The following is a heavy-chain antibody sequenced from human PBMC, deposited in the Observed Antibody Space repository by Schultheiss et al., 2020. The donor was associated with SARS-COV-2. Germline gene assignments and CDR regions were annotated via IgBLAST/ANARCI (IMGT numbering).Heavy chain of an antibody. D-gene: IGHD2-2*01. CDR2: ISSSSSTI. Sequence: GESLKISCAASGFTFSNYYLSWIRRAPGMGLEWVSYISSSSSTIYYADSVKGRFTISRDNAKNSLYLQMNSLRAEDTAVYYCAKDLVGTSLGQDYWGQGTLVTVSS. CDR3: AKDLVGTSLGQDY. V-gene: IGHV3-11*04. J-gene: IGHJ4*02. CDR1: GFTFSNYY.